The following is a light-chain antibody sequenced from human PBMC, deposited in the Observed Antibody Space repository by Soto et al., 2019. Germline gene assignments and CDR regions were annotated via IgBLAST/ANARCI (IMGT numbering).Light chain of an antibody. CDR2: LGS. Sequence: DIVMTQSPLYLPVTPGEPASISCRSSQSLLHSNGYNYLDWYLQKPGQSPQLLIYLGSNRASGVPDRFSGSGSGTDFTLKISRVEAEDVGVYYCMQALQTPPTFDGGTKVEIK. CDR1: QSLLHSNGYNY. J-gene: IGKJ4*01. V-gene: IGKV2-28*01. CDR3: MQALQTPPT.